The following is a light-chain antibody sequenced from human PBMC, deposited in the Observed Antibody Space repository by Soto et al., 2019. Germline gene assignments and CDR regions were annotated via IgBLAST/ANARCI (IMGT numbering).Light chain of an antibody. Sequence: DIQMTQSPSSLSASVGDRVTITCRASQAISNYLAWYQQKPGKVPKLLINAASTLQSGVPSRFSGSGSGTDFILTISSLQPEDVATYYCQRYFSAPKTFGPGTKVDIK. V-gene: IGKV1-27*01. J-gene: IGKJ3*01. CDR3: QRYFSAPKT. CDR1: QAISNY. CDR2: AAS.